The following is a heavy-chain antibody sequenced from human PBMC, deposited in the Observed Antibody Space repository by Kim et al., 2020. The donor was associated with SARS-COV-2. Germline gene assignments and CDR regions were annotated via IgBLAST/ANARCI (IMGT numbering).Heavy chain of an antibody. CDR1: GGSIRSGGKF. CDR3: ARGQPLDY. CDR2: ISYSGNP. V-gene: IGHV4-31*03. D-gene: IGHD2-2*01. Sequence: SETLSLTCSVSGGSIRSGGKFWTWIRQHPANGLEWIGYISYSGNPHYSPSLRSRVIISLQTSENQCSLELTSVTAADTAVYYCARGQPLDYWGQVILVTV. J-gene: IGHJ4*02.